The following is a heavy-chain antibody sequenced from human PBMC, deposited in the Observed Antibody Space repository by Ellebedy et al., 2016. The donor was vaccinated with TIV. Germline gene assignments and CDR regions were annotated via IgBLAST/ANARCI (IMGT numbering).Heavy chain of an antibody. Sequence: MPSETLSLTCTVSGGSIRSYYWSWIRQPPGKGLEWIGYIHYSGSTNYNPSLKSRVTMSVDTSKLQFSLKLSSVTAADMAVYYCARRGSGWYYFDYWGQGTLVTVSS. CDR2: IHYSGST. D-gene: IGHD6-19*01. CDR1: GGSIRSYY. V-gene: IGHV4-59*08. J-gene: IGHJ4*02. CDR3: ARRGSGWYYFDY.